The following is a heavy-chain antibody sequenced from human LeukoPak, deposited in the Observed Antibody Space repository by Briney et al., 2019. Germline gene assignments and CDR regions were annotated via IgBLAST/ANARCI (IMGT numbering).Heavy chain of an antibody. D-gene: IGHD4-17*01. CDR3: AHYGYGDYVGGY. J-gene: IGHJ4*02. CDR2: INHSGST. V-gene: IGHV4-34*01. CDR1: GGSFSGYY. Sequence: SETLSLTCAVYGGSFSGYYWSWIRQPPGKGLEWIGEINHSGSTNYNPSLKSRVTISVDTSKNQFSLKLSSVTAGDTAVYYCAHYGYGDYVGGYWGQGTLVTVSS.